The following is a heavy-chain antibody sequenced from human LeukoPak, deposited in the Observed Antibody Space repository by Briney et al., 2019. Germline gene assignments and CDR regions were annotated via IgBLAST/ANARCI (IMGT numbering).Heavy chain of an antibody. D-gene: IGHD1/OR15-1a*01. CDR2: ISHSSNTI. CDR3: ARDRSTMDAFDI. V-gene: IGHV3-48*01. Sequence: TGGSLRLSCAASGFTFSSYSMNWVRQAPGKGLEWVSYISHSSNTIYYADSVKGRFTISRDNAKNSLYLQMNSLRVEDTAVYFCARDRSTMDAFDIWGQGTVVTVSS. CDR1: GFTFSSYS. J-gene: IGHJ3*02.